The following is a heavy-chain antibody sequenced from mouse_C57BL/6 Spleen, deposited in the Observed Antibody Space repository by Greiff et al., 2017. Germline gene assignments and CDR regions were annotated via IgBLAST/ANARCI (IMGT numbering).Heavy chain of an antibody. CDR3: AREGAKYFEV. J-gene: IGHJ1*01. CDR2: INPNNGGT. CDR1: GYTFTDYN. V-gene: IGHV1-18*01. Sequence: EVQLQQSGPELVKPGASVKISCKASGYTFTDYNMDWVKQSPGKSHEWIGDINPNNGGTIYNQKFKGKATLTVDKSSSTAYMQLRSLTSEDTAVYYCAREGAKYFEVWGPGTTLTVSS.